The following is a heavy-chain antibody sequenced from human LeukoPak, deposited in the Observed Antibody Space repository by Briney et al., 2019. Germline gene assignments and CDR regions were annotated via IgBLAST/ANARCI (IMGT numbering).Heavy chain of an antibody. CDR2: ISYDGSNK. Sequence: GESLRLSCAASGFTFSSDGMHWVRQAPGKGLEWVAVISYDGSNKYYADSVKGRFTISRDNSKNTLYLQMNSLRAEDTAVYYCAKAVPPPNSGTPGYYYGMDVWGQGTTVTVSS. CDR1: GFTFSSDG. J-gene: IGHJ6*02. CDR3: AKAVPPPNSGTPGYYYGMDV. V-gene: IGHV3-30*18. D-gene: IGHD3-10*01.